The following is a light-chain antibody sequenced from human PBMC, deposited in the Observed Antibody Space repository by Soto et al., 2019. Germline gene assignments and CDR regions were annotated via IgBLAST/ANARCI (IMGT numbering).Light chain of an antibody. Sequence: ESVLTQSPGPLSLSPGERATLSCRASQSVTNRYFAWYQQRPGQAPRLLIYGISNRATGIPDRFSGSGSGTDFTLTISRLEPEALVVYYCQQYSSLPHTFGQGTKLEVK. CDR2: GIS. V-gene: IGKV3-20*01. J-gene: IGKJ2*01. CDR3: QQYSSLPHT. CDR1: QSVTNRY.